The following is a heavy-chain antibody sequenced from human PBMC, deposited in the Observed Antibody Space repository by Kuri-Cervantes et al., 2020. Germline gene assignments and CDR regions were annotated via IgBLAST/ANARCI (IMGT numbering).Heavy chain of an antibody. CDR3: AKAAGVTTGYYFDY. CDR2: INPNSGGT. V-gene: IGHV1-2*04. CDR1: GYTFTGYY. J-gene: IGHJ4*02. D-gene: IGHD6-13*01. Sequence: ASVKVSCKASGYTFTGYYMHWVRQAPGQGLEWMGWINPNSGGTNYAQKFQGWVTMTRDTSISTAYMELSSLRSEDTAVYYCAKAAGVTTGYYFDYWGQGTLVTVSS.